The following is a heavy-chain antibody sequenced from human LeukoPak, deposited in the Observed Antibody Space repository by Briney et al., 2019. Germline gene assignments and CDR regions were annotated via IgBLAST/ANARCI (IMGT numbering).Heavy chain of an antibody. J-gene: IGHJ4*02. CDR1: GFTFSSYE. Sequence: GGSLRLSCSASGFTFSSYEMNWVRQAPGEGLEWVSYITSGGDSIYYAKSVKGRFTISRDNAKNSVYLQMNSLRAEDTAVYYCARAGVDQMRYWGQGTLVTVSS. CDR2: ITSGGDSI. D-gene: IGHD2-2*01. CDR3: ARAGVDQMRY. V-gene: IGHV3-48*03.